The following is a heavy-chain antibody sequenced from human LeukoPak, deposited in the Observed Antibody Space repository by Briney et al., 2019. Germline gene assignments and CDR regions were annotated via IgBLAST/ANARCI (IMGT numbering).Heavy chain of an antibody. CDR1: GFTFSSYA. D-gene: IGHD7-27*01. CDR2: ISYDGSNK. V-gene: IGHV3-30-3*01. CDR3: ARATGDRYFDY. Sequence: GGSLRLSCAASGFTFSSYAMHWVRQAPGKGLEWVAVISYDGSNKYYADSVKGRFTISRDNSGNTLYLQMNSLRSEDTAVYYCARATGDRYFDYWGQGTLVTVSS. J-gene: IGHJ4*02.